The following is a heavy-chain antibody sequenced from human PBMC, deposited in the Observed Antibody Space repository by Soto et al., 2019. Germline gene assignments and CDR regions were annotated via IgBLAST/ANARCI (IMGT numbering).Heavy chain of an antibody. D-gene: IGHD3-22*01. V-gene: IGHV3-11*01. CDR1: GFPFSDYY. CDR2: ITSSGTTI. Sequence: QVQLVESGGGLVKPGGSLRLSCAASGFPFSDYYMTWIRQAPGKGLEWVSYITSSGTTIYYADSVKGRFTISRDNAKNSLYLQMNSLRAEDTAVYYCARSYYYDSSHFDYWGQGTLVTVSS. CDR3: ARSYYYDSSHFDY. J-gene: IGHJ4*02.